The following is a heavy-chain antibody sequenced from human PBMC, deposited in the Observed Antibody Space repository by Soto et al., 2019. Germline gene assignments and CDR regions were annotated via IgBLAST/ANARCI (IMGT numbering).Heavy chain of an antibody. V-gene: IGHV5-51*01. J-gene: IGHJ6*02. CDR2: IYPGDSDT. CDR1: GYSFTSYW. CDR3: ARPSYYYYYGMDV. Sequence: GESLKISCNGSGYSFTSYWIGWVRQMPGKGLEWMGIIYPGDSDTRYSPSFQGQVTISADKSISTAYLQWSSLKASDTAMYYCARPSYYYYYGMDVWGQGTTVTVSS.